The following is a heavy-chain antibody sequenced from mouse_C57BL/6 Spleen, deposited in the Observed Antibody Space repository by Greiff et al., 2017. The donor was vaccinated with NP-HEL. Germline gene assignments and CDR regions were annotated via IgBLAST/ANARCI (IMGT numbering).Heavy chain of an antibody. D-gene: IGHD4-1*01. J-gene: IGHJ2*01. Sequence: VHLVESGAELARPGASVKLSCKASGYTFTSYGISWVKQRTGPGLEWIGEIYPRSGNTYYNEKFKGKATLTADKSSSTAYMELRSLTSEDSAVYFCARFWDVRYFDYWGQGTTLTVSS. V-gene: IGHV1-81*01. CDR2: IYPRSGNT. CDR1: GYTFTSYG. CDR3: ARFWDVRYFDY.